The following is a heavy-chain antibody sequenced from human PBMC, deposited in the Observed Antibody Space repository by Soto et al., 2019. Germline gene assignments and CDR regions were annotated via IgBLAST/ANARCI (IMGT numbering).Heavy chain of an antibody. CDR1: GGTFSSYA. V-gene: IGHV1-69*06. Sequence: SVKVSCTASGGTFSSYASSLVRQAPGQGLEWMGGIIPIFGTANYAQKFQGRVTITADKSTSTAYMELSSLRSEDTAVYYCASAPELQILAYGMDVWGQGTTVTVS. CDR3: ASAPELQILAYGMDV. J-gene: IGHJ6*02. D-gene: IGHD1-7*01. CDR2: IIPIFGTA.